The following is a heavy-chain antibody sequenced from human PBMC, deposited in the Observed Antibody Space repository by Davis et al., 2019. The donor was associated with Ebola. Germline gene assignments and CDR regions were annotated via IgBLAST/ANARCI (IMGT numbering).Heavy chain of an antibody. D-gene: IGHD4-23*01. Sequence: ASVKVSCKASGYTFTSYGISWVRQAPGQGLEWMGMITPSGSSTTYPQKFQGRVTMTRDTSTSTVHMELSSLTSDDDTAVYYCTREEHGGYHDYWGQGTLVTVSS. CDR1: GYTFTSYG. CDR3: TREEHGGYHDY. CDR2: ITPSGSST. V-gene: IGHV1-46*01. J-gene: IGHJ4*02.